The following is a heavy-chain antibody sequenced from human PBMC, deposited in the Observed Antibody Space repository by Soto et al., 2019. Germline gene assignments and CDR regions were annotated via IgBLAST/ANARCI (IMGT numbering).Heavy chain of an antibody. CDR3: AKVIDTYYDFWSGYQAAADY. V-gene: IGHV3-23*01. Sequence: EVQLLESGGGLVQPGGSLRLSCAASGFTFSSYAMSWVRQAPGKGLEWVSAISGSGGSTYYADSVKGRFTISRDNSKNTLYLQMNSLRAEDTAVYYCAKVIDTYYDFWSGYQAAADYWGQGTLVTVSS. J-gene: IGHJ4*02. D-gene: IGHD3-3*01. CDR2: ISGSGGST. CDR1: GFTFSSYA.